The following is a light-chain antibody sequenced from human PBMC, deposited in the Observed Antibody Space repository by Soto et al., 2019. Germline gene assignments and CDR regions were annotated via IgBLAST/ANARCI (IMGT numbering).Light chain of an antibody. Sequence: DIQVTQFPSSLSASVGDRITITCRASQAIGNYLAWYQQKPGKVPKLLIYAASTLQTGVPSRFSGSRSGTDFTLTVSSLQPEDVATYLCQKYKAVPLTFGHGTKVEIK. J-gene: IGKJ1*01. CDR1: QAIGNY. V-gene: IGKV1-27*01. CDR2: AAS. CDR3: QKYKAVPLT.